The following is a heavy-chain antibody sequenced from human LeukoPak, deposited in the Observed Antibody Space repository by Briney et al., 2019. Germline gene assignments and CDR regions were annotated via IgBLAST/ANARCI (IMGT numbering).Heavy chain of an antibody. Sequence: GGSLRLSCAASGFTFSSYAMSWVRQAPVKGLEWVSAISGSGGSTYYADSMKGRFTISRDNSKNTLYLQMNSLRAEDTAVYYCAKVLWLVRYYFDYWGQGTLVTVSS. CDR1: GFTFSSYA. V-gene: IGHV3-23*01. CDR2: ISGSGGST. J-gene: IGHJ4*02. D-gene: IGHD6-19*01. CDR3: AKVLWLVRYYFDY.